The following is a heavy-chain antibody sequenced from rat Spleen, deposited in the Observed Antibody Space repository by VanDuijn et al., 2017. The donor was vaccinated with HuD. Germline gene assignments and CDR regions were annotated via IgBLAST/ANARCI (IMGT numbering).Heavy chain of an antibody. Sequence: EVQLVESGGGLVQPGRSLKFSCAASGFTFSDYAMAWVRQAPKKGLEWVATIIYDGSFTYYRDSVKGRFTVSRDNTESTLYLQTDSLRSEDTAPYYCARPSARYASGYSYYFEYWGQGVMVTVSS. V-gene: IGHV5-17*01. CDR2: IIYDGSFT. CDR1: GFTFSDYA. J-gene: IGHJ2*01. D-gene: IGHD1-12*01. CDR3: ARPSARYASGYSYYFEY.